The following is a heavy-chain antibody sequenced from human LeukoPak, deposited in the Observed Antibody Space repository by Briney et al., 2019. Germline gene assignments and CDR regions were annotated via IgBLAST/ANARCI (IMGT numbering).Heavy chain of an antibody. CDR2: MNPNSGNT. J-gene: IGHJ3*02. V-gene: IGHV1-8*01. Sequence: ASVKVSCKASGYTFTSYDINWVRQTTGQGLEWMGWMNPNSGNTGYAQKFQGRVTMTRNTSISTAYMELSSLGAEDTAVYYCAKASWEPSETDAFDIWGQGTMVTVSS. CDR1: GYTFTSYD. D-gene: IGHD1-26*01. CDR3: AKASWEPSETDAFDI.